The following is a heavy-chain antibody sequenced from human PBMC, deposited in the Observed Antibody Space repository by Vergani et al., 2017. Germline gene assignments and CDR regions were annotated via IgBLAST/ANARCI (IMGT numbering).Heavy chain of an antibody. CDR1: GYTFTSYD. J-gene: IGHJ6*03. CDR3: ARSGVTIVGVVDVYYYYVDV. CDR2: MNPNSGNT. V-gene: IGHV1-8*01. Sequence: QVQLVQSGAEVKKPGASVKVSCKASGYTFTSYDINWVRQATGQGLEWMGWMNPNSGNTGYAQKFQGRVTMTRNTSISTAYMELSRLRSEDTAVYYCARSGVTIVGVVDVYYYYVDVWGKGTRVTVSS. D-gene: IGHD3-3*01.